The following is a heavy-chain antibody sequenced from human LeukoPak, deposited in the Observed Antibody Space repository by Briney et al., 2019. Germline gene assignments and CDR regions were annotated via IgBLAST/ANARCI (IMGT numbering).Heavy chain of an antibody. V-gene: IGHV4-61*09. J-gene: IGHJ4*02. CDR1: GGYLSSGSYY. Sequence: SETLSLTCTVSGGYLSSGSYYWRWIRQPAGKGLEWIGHIYTSGSTNYYPSLKSRVTISTDTSKHQYSLKLSSVTAADTAVYYCARCTSTSCYHFDYWGQGALVPVSS. D-gene: IGHD2-2*01. CDR2: IYTSGST. CDR3: ARCTSTSCYHFDY.